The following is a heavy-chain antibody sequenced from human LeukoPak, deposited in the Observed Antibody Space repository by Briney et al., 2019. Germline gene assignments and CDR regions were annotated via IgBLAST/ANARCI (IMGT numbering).Heavy chain of an antibody. D-gene: IGHD3-3*01. Sequence: ASVKVSCKASGYTFTSYYMHWVRQAPGQGLEWMGIINPSGGSTSYAQKFQGRVTMTRDTSTSTVYMELSSLRSEDTAVYYCARSGYYDFWSGSYYMDVWGKGTTVTVSS. V-gene: IGHV1-46*01. CDR1: GYTFTSYY. J-gene: IGHJ6*03. CDR3: ARSGYYDFWSGSYYMDV. CDR2: INPSGGST.